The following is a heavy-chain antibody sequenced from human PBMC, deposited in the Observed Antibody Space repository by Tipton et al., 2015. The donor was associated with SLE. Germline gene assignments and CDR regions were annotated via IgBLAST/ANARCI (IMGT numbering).Heavy chain of an antibody. CDR1: RDSISDMY. Sequence: TLSLTCNLSRDSISDMYGSWIRQPAGKGLECIGRMHIRGTANYNPALKSRVTMSFDTSKNLFSLKLTCVTATDTAVYYCARVSTEGLHFDQWGQGTLVTVSS. CDR2: MHIRGTA. CDR3: ARVSTEGLHFDQ. V-gene: IGHV4-4*07. J-gene: IGHJ4*02. D-gene: IGHD4-17*01.